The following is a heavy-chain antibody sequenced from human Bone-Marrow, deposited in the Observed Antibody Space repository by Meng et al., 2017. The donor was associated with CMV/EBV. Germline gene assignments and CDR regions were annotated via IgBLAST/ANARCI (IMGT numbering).Heavy chain of an antibody. V-gene: IGHV3-30*02. J-gene: IGHJ4*02. CDR3: AKVGTVVTPDGDN. D-gene: IGHD4-23*01. CDR2: IRYDGSNK. Sequence: GESLKISCAASGFTFSSYGMHWVRQAPGKGLEWVAFIRYDGSNKYYADSVKGRFTISRDNSKNTLYLQMNSLRAEDTAVYYCAKVGTVVTPDGDNWGQGTLVTVSS. CDR1: GFTFSSYG.